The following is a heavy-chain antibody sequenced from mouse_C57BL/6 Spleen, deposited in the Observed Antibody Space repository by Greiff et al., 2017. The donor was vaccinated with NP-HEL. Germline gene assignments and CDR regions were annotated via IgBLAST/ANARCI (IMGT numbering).Heavy chain of an antibody. CDR3: TRDYYGSFRYFDV. V-gene: IGHV5-9-1*02. CDR1: GFTFSSYA. J-gene: IGHJ1*03. D-gene: IGHD1-1*01. CDR2: ISSGGDYI. Sequence: DVHLVESGEGLVKPGGSLKLSCAASGFTFSSYAMSWVRQTPEKRLEWVAYISSGGDYIYYADTVKGRFTISRDNARNTLYLQMSSLKSEDTAMYYCTRDYYGSFRYFDVWGTGTTVTVSS.